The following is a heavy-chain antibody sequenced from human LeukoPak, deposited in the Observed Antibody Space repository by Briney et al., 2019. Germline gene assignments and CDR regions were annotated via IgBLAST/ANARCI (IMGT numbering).Heavy chain of an antibody. J-gene: IGHJ5*02. CDR2: IIPILGIA. CDR3: ARDDSYGYGFDP. D-gene: IGHD5-18*01. CDR1: GGTFSSYA. V-gene: IGHV1-69*04. Sequence: GSSVKVSCKASGGTFSSYAISWVRQAPGQGLEWMGRIIPILGIANYAQKFQGRVTITADKSTSTAYMELSSLRSEDTGVYYCARDDSYGYGFDPWGQGTLVNVSS.